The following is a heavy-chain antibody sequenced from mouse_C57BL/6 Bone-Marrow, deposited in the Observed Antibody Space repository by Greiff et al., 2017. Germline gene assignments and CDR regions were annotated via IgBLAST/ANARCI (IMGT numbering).Heavy chain of an antibody. V-gene: IGHV1-55*01. CDR2: IHPGSGST. D-gene: IGHD2-5*01. J-gene: IGHJ1*03. CDR3: ARPYYSNYWYFDV. CDR1: GYTFTSYW. Sequence: QVQLQQPGAELVKPGASVKMSCKASGYTFTSYWITWVKPRPGQGLEWIGDIHPGSGSTNYNEKFKSKATLTVDTSSSTAYMQLSSLTSEDSAVYYCARPYYSNYWYFDVWGTGTTVTVSS.